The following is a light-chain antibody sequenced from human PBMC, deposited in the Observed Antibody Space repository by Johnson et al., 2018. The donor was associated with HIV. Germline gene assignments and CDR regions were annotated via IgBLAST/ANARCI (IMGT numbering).Light chain of an antibody. CDR2: DNN. CDR1: SSNIGNNY. CDR3: GTWDSSLSAGF. J-gene: IGLJ1*01. V-gene: IGLV1-51*01. Sequence: QSVLTQPPSVSAAPGQKVTISCSGSSSNIGNNYVSWYQQLPGTAPKLLMYDNNKRPSGIPDRFSGSKSGTSATLGITGLQTGDEADYYCGTWDSSLSAGFFGTGTKVTVL.